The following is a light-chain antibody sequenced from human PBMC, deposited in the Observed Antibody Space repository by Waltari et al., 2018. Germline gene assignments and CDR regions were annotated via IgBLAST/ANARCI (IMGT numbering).Light chain of an antibody. CDR1: QSLLYTSTNKNY. V-gene: IGKV4-1*01. CDR2: WAS. J-gene: IGKJ4*01. Sequence: IVMTQSPDSLAVSLGERATINCKSSQSLLYTSTNKNYLSWYQQKPGQPPKLLIYWASTRESGVPDRFSGSESGTDFTLTISSLQAEDVAVYYCLQYYTFPRTFGGGTKVEI. CDR3: LQYYTFPRT.